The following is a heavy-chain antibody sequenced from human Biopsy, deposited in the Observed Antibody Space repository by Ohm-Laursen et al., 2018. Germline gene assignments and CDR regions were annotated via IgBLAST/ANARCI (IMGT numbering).Heavy chain of an antibody. J-gene: IGHJ5*01. V-gene: IGHV1-8*01. CDR2: MIPSSGKT. D-gene: IGHD6-6*01. CDR3: AGGYSRRVSIFEASIYWFDT. CDR1: GYSFSIYD. Sequence: SVSVSCKVSGYSFSIYDVNWVRHARGRGLGWMGWMIPSSGKTGYAQRFQGRATLTMNTSISTAYMELSGLRSEDTAVYFCAGGYSRRVSIFEASIYWFDTWGQGTLVTVSS.